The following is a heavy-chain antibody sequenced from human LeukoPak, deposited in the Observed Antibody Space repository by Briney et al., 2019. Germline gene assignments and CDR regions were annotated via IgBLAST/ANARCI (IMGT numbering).Heavy chain of an antibody. V-gene: IGHV4-59*12. J-gene: IGHJ6*02. CDR1: GGSISSYY. CDR2: IYYSGST. CDR3: ARVRAVAGTYYYGMDV. Sequence: PSETLSLTCTVSGGSISSYYWSWIRQPPGKGLEWIGYIYYSGSTNYNPSLKSRVTISVDTSKNQFSLELSSVTAADTAVYYCARVRAVAGTYYYGMDVWGQGTTVTVSS. D-gene: IGHD6-19*01.